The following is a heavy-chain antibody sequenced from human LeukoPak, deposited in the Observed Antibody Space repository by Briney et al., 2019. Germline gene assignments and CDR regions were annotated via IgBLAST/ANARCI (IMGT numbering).Heavy chain of an antibody. D-gene: IGHD6-19*01. CDR3: ARGPKRTVGAVAGITWDWYFDL. V-gene: IGHV4-34*01. CDR2: INHSGST. CDR1: GGSFSGYY. J-gene: IGHJ2*01. Sequence: SETLSLTCAVYGGSFSGYYWSWIRQPPGKGLEWIGEINHSGSTNYNPSLKSRVTISVDTSKNQFSLKLSSVTAADTAVYYCARGPKRTVGAVAGITWDWYFDLWGRGTLVTVSS.